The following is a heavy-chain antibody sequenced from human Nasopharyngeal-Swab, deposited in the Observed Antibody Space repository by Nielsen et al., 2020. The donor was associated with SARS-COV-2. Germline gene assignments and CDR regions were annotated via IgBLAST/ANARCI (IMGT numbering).Heavy chain of an antibody. V-gene: IGHV1-18*01. CDR3: ARDDSSNYDFWSGYYTSFDY. CDR1: GYTFTSYG. D-gene: IGHD3-3*01. Sequence: ASVKVSCKASGYTFTSYGISWVRQAPGQGLEWMGWISAYNGNTNYAQKLQGRVTMTTDTSTSTAYMELRSLRSADTAVYYCARDDSSNYDFWSGYYTSFDYWGQGTLGTVSS. J-gene: IGHJ4*02. CDR2: ISAYNGNT.